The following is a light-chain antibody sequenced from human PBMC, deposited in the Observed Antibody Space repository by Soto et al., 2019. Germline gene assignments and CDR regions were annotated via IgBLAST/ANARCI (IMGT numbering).Light chain of an antibody. CDR1: KSVGRDY. CDR3: QQYATSPLK. V-gene: IGKV3-20*01. CDR2: DAS. J-gene: IGKJ4*02. Sequence: PGEVATLSCRASKSVGRDYLACYQQKPGQAPRLVIYDASTRATDITDRFSGSGSGTDFTLTISRLEPEDFAVYFCQQYATSPLKFGGGTTVEIK.